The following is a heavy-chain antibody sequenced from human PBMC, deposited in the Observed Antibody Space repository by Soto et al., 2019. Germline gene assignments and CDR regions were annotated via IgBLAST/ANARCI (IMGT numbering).Heavy chain of an antibody. Sequence: GASVKVSCKASGYTFTSYGISWVRQAPGQGLEWMGWISAYNGNANYAQKLQGRVTMTTDTSTSTAYMELRSLRSDDTAVYYCCGSGSYYKFYYGMDVWGQGTKVTVSS. D-gene: IGHD3-10*01. CDR3: CGSGSYYKFYYGMDV. V-gene: IGHV1-18*01. J-gene: IGHJ6*02. CDR2: ISAYNGNA. CDR1: GYTFTSYG.